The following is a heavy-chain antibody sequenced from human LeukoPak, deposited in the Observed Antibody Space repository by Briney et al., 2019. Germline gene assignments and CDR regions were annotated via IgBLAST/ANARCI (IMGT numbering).Heavy chain of an antibody. CDR1: GFTFSSYW. CDR2: IKQDGSEK. CDR3: ARVGGAAAGQYYYYYYGMDV. Sequence: GGSLRLSCAASGFTFSSYWMSWVRQAPGKGLEGVANIKQDGSEKYYVDSVKGGFTISRDNANNSLYLQMNSLRAEDTAVYYCARVGGAAAGQYYYYYYGMDVWGQGTTVTVSS. J-gene: IGHJ6*02. V-gene: IGHV3-7*01. D-gene: IGHD6-13*01.